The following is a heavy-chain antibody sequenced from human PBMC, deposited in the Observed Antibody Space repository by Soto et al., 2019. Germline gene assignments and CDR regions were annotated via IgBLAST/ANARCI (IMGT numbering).Heavy chain of an antibody. CDR1: RWSFCGYY. Sequence: SETLSLTCAVSRWSFCGYYCPWIRQPTGKGLEWIGEINHSGSTNYNPSLKCRVTISVDTSKNQFSLKLSSVTAADTAVYYCARDTFSSGYYTDAFDIWGQGTMVT. V-gene: IGHV4-34*01. CDR3: ARDTFSSGYYTDAFDI. D-gene: IGHD3-22*01. CDR2: INHSGST. J-gene: IGHJ3*02.